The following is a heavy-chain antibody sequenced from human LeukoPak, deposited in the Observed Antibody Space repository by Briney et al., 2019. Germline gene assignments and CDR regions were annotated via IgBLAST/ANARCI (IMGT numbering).Heavy chain of an antibody. V-gene: IGHV3-30*04. D-gene: IGHD4-17*01. CDR2: ISYDGSNK. CDR3: ARDIEVTVTTSTYDY. Sequence: GRSLRLSWAASGFTFSSYAMHWVRQAPGNGLEWVAVISYDGSNKYYADSVKGRFTISRDNSKNTLYLPMNSLRDEDTAVYYCARDIEVTVTTSTYDYWGQGTLVTVSS. J-gene: IGHJ4*02. CDR1: GFTFSSYA.